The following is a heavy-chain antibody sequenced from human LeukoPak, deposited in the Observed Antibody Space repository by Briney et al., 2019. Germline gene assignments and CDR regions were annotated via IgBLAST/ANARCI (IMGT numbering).Heavy chain of an antibody. CDR1: GGSFSGYY. CDR3: ARAPTIKYSGSFNWFDP. D-gene: IGHD1-26*01. V-gene: IGHV4-34*01. Sequence: SETLSLTCAVYGGSFSGYYWSWIRQPPGKGLEWIGSIYHSGSTYYNPSLKSRVTISVDTSKNQFSLKLSSVTAADTAVYYCARAPTIKYSGSFNWFDPWGQGTLVTVSS. J-gene: IGHJ5*02. CDR2: IYHSGST.